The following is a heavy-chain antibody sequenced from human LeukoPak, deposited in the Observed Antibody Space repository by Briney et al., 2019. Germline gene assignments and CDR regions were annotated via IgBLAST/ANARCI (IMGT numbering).Heavy chain of an antibody. V-gene: IGHV4-4*02. CDR2: IFHSGST. CDR1: GGSISGTNW. D-gene: IGHD6-19*01. Sequence: PSGTLSLTCAVSGGSISGTNWWSWVRQPPGKGLEWIGEIFHSGSTNYNPSLKSRVTISADKSKNQFSLKLNSVTAADTAVYYCARSGWHFDYWGQGTLVTVSS. CDR3: ARSGWHFDY. J-gene: IGHJ4*02.